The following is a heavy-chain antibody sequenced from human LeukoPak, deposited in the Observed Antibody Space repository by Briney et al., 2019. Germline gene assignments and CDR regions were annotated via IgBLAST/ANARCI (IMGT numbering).Heavy chain of an antibody. V-gene: IGHV4-59*08. D-gene: IGHD3-22*01. Sequence: PSETLSLTCTVSGGSISSYYWSWIRQPPGKGLEWIGYICYSGSTNYNPSLKSRVTISVDTSKNQFSLKLSSVTAADTAVYYYARSPPGYYDSSGYFGNWGQGTLVTVSS. CDR2: ICYSGST. CDR1: GGSISSYY. CDR3: ARSPPGYYDSSGYFGN. J-gene: IGHJ4*02.